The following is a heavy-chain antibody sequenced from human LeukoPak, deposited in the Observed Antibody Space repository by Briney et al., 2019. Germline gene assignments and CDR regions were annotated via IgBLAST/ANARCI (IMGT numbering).Heavy chain of an antibody. D-gene: IGHD6-19*01. CDR3: ARGYRALRGERSGWYSNKTPSGPYYYYGMDV. CDR2: IIPIFGTA. V-gene: IGHV1-69*13. CDR1: GGTFSSYA. J-gene: IGHJ6*02. Sequence: ASVTVSCKASGGTFSSYAISWVRQAPGQGLEWMGGIIPIFGTANYAQKFQGRVTITADESTSTAYMELSSLRSEDTAVYYCARGYRALRGERSGWYSNKTPSGPYYYYGMDVWGQGTTVTVSS.